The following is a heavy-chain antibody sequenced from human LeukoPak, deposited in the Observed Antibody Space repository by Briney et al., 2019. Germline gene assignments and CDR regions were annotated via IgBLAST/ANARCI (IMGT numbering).Heavy chain of an antibody. J-gene: IGHJ5*02. Sequence: ASVKVSCKASGYTFTSYDINWVRQATGQGLEWMGWMNPNSGNTGYAQKFQGRVTITRNTSISTAYMELSSLRSEDTAVNYCARLDCSSTSCYTYNWFDPWGQGTLVTVSP. V-gene: IGHV1-8*03. D-gene: IGHD2-2*02. CDR2: MNPNSGNT. CDR3: ARLDCSSTSCYTYNWFDP. CDR1: GYTFTSYD.